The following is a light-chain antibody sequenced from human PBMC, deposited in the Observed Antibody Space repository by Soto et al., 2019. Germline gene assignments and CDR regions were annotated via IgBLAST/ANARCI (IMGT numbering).Light chain of an antibody. CDR3: QQYYNWYT. Sequence: ETVMTQSPATLSVSLGERVTLSCRASQSVDTKLAWYQHKPGQAPRLLIYGASTRATGIPARFSGSGSGTEFTITISGLQSEDFAVYFCQQYYNWYTYGQGTKLEIK. CDR2: GAS. J-gene: IGKJ2*01. V-gene: IGKV3-15*01. CDR1: QSVDTK.